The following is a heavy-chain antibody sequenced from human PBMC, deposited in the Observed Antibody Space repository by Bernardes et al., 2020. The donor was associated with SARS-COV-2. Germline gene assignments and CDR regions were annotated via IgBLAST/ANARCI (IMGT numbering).Heavy chain of an antibody. Sequence: SETLYLTCTVSGGSIDSTLSYWSWLLQPAGKGLEWIGRVYTRGSTNYNPSLKSRVTISVDTSKNQFSLRLSSVTAADTAVYYCARNGGEAPIDYWGRGTLVTVSS. CDR3: ARNGGEAPIDY. V-gene: IGHV4-61*02. J-gene: IGHJ4*02. D-gene: IGHD3-10*01. CDR1: GGSIDSTLSY. CDR2: VYTRGST.